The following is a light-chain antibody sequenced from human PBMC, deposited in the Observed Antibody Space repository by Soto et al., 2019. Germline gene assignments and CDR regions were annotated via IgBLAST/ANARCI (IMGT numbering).Light chain of an antibody. V-gene: IGLV2-14*01. CDR1: SSDVGAYNF. J-gene: IGLJ1*01. Sequence: QSALTQPASVSGSPGQSITISCTGTSSDVGAYNFVSWYQQHPGKAPKLMIYEVSNRPSGISNRFSGSKPGNTASLTISGVQAEDEADYYCCSYTTSYALLFGSGTKVTVL. CDR3: CSYTTSYALL. CDR2: EVS.